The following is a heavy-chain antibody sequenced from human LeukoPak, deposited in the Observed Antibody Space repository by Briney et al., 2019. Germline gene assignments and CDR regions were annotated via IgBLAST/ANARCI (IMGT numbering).Heavy chain of an antibody. Sequence: GGSLRLSCAASGFTFSDYYMSWIRQAPGKGLELASYISSSGSTIYYADSVKGRFTISRDNAKNSLYLQMNSLRAEDTAVYYCARETTPPYCSSTSCYIYYYYYGMDVWGQGTTVTVSS. V-gene: IGHV3-11*01. CDR1: GFTFSDYY. CDR3: ARETTPPYCSSTSCYIYYYYYGMDV. J-gene: IGHJ6*02. CDR2: ISSSGSTI. D-gene: IGHD2-2*02.